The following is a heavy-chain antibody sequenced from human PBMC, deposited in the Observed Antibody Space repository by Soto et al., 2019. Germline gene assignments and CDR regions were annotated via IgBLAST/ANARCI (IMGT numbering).Heavy chain of an antibody. V-gene: IGHV3-48*03. CDR2: ISSSGSTI. CDR1: GFTFSSYE. D-gene: IGHD3-3*01. Sequence: PGGSLRLSCAASGFTFSSYEMNWVRQAPGKGLEWVSYISSSGSTIYYADSVKGRFTISRDNAKNSLYLQMNSLRAEDTAVYYCARHRTSILRLLENYGMDVWGQGTTVTVSS. CDR3: ARHRTSILRLLENYGMDV. J-gene: IGHJ6*02.